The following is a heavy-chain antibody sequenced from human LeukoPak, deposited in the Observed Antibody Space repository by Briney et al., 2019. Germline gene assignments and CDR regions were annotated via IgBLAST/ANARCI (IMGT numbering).Heavy chain of an antibody. J-gene: IGHJ6*03. D-gene: IGHD5-12*01. CDR3: ASRGYGVSYYYYMDV. V-gene: IGHV1-46*01. CDR2: INPSGGST. Sequence: GASVKVSCKASGYTFTRYYIHWVRQAPGQGLEWMGTINPSGGSTSYAQKFQGRVTITADKSTSTAYMELSSLRSEDTAVYYCASRGYGVSYYYYMDVWGKGTTVTVSS. CDR1: GYTFTRYY.